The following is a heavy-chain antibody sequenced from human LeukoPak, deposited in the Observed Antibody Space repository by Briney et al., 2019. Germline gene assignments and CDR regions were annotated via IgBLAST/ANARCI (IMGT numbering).Heavy chain of an antibody. CDR1: GGSISSSSYY. CDR2: IYYSGST. D-gene: IGHD3-3*01. J-gene: IGHJ3*02. CDR3: ARDDFWSGSIAFDI. V-gene: IGHV4-39*07. Sequence: PSETLSLTCTVSGGSISSSSYYWGWIRQPPGKGLEGIGSIYYSGSTYYNPSLKSRVTISVDTSRNQFSLQLSSVTAADTAVYYCARDDFWSGSIAFDIWGQGTMVTVSS.